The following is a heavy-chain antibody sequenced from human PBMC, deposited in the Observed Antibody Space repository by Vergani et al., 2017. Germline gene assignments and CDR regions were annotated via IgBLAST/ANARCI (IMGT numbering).Heavy chain of an antibody. V-gene: IGHV2-5*04. J-gene: IGHJ6*03. CDR2: IYWNDDQ. Sequence: QITLKESGPTLVKPTQTLTLTCTFSGFSLNTRGVSVAWIRQPPGKALDWLALIYWNDDQHYSPSLNNRVTITKDTSKNQVVLTMTNMDYVDTGTYYCVDRKTECGTTCCFNAFYCSYYLDVWGKGTTVTVSS. D-gene: IGHD1-7*01. CDR1: GFSLNTRGVS. CDR3: VDRKTECGTTCCFNAFYCSYYLDV.